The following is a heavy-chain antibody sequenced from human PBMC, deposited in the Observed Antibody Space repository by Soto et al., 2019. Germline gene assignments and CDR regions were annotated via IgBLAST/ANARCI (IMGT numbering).Heavy chain of an antibody. CDR3: ARVPLSSSIAARSGGMDV. V-gene: IGHV1-2*04. Sequence: ASVKVSCKASGYTFTGYYMHWVRQAPGQGLEWMGWINPNSGGANYAQKFQGWVTMTRDRSISTAYMELSRLRSEDTAVYYCARVPLSSSIAARSGGMDVWGQGTTVTVSS. CDR1: GYTFTGYY. D-gene: IGHD6-6*01. CDR2: INPNSGGA. J-gene: IGHJ6*02.